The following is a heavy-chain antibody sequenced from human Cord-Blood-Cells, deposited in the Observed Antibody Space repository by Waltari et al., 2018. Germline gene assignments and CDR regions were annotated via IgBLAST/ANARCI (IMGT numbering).Heavy chain of an antibody. Sequence: EVQLVESGGGLVKPGGSVRLSCAASGFPFSHAWLSRVRQAPGKGLEWVGRIKSKTDGGTTDYAAPVKGRFTISRDDSKNTLYLQMNSLKTEDTAVYYCTTDSLLELQCWGQGTLVTVSS. J-gene: IGHJ4*02. V-gene: IGHV3-15*01. CDR1: GFPFSHAW. CDR3: TTDSLLELQC. D-gene: IGHD1-7*01. CDR2: IKSKTDGGTT.